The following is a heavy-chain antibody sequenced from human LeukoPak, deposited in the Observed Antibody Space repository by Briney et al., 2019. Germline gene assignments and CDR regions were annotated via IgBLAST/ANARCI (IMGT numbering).Heavy chain of an antibody. J-gene: IGHJ4*02. CDR1: GFTLSNAW. V-gene: IGHV3-30*03. CDR3: AREGREATLYYFDY. D-gene: IGHD5-12*01. Sequence: GGSLRLSCAASGFTLSNAWMNWVRQAPGKGLEWVAVISYDGSNKYYADSVKGRFTISRDNSKNTLYLQMNSLRAEDTAVYYCAREGREATLYYFDYWGQGTLVTVSS. CDR2: ISYDGSNK.